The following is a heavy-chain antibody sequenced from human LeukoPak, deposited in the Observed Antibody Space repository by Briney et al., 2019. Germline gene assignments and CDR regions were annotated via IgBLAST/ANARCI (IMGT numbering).Heavy chain of an antibody. D-gene: IGHD2-15*01. CDR1: GFTFSDHY. CDR3: AKDGGYCSGGSCYYYYGMDV. Sequence: GGSLRLSCAASGFTFSDHYMDWVRQAPGKGLEWVAVISYDGSNKYYADSVKGRFTISRDNSKNTLYLQMNSLRAEDTAVYYCAKDGGYCSGGSCYYYYGMDVWGQGTTVTVSS. CDR2: ISYDGSNK. V-gene: IGHV3-30*18. J-gene: IGHJ6*02.